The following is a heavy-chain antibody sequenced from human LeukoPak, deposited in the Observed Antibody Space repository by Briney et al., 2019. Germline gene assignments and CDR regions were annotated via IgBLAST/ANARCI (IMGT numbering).Heavy chain of an antibody. D-gene: IGHD2-2*01. J-gene: IGHJ3*02. CDR2: IKQDGSEK. V-gene: IGHV3-7*01. Sequence: VGSLRLSSAAPGFTSSSYWMSWVRHAPGKRLERVANIKQDGSEKYYVDSVKGGFTISRDNAKNSLYLQMNSLRAEDTAVYYCASYCSSTSCYYAFDIWGQGTMVTVSS. CDR1: GFTSSSYW. CDR3: ASYCSSTSCYYAFDI.